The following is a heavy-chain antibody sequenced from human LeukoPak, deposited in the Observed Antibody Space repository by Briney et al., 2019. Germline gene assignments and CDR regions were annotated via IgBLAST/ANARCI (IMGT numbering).Heavy chain of an antibody. J-gene: IGHJ5*02. CDR2: MNPNSGNT. Sequence: GSVKVSCKASRYTLTSYDINGVRQATGQGVEGMGWMNPNSGNTGYAQKFQGRVTITRNTSIRTAYMELSSLRSEDTAVYYCARVRVTMVRGVIITLLKYNWFDPWGQGTLVTVSS. CDR3: ARVRVTMVRGVIITLLKYNWFDP. V-gene: IGHV1-8*01. D-gene: IGHD3-10*01. CDR1: RYTLTSYD.